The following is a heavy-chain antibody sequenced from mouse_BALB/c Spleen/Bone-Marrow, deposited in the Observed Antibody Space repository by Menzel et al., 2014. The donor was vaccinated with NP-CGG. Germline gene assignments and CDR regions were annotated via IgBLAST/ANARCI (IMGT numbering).Heavy chain of an antibody. CDR1: GFTFTDNY. Sequence: EVMLVESGGGLVQPGGSLRLSCATSGFTFTDNYMTWVRQPPGKALEWLGFIRNKASGYTTEYSASVKGRFTISRDNSQSILYLQMNTLRAEDSATYYCARDSDLFAYWGQGTLVTVSA. CDR3: ARDSDLFAY. J-gene: IGHJ3*01. V-gene: IGHV7-3*02. CDR2: IRNKASGYTT.